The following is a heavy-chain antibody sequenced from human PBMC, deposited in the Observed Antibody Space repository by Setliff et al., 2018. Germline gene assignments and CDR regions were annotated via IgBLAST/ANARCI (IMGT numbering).Heavy chain of an antibody. CDR3: ASLSPLRGYSYGIDY. V-gene: IGHV4-30-4*08. Sequence: SETLSLTCTVSGGSISRGDYYWSWIRQPPGKGLEWIGYIYYSGSTYYNPSLKSRVTISVDTSKNQFSLKLSPVTAADTAVYYCASLSPLRGYSYGIDYWGLGTLVTVSS. CDR2: IYYSGST. D-gene: IGHD5-18*01. CDR1: GGSISRGDYY. J-gene: IGHJ4*02.